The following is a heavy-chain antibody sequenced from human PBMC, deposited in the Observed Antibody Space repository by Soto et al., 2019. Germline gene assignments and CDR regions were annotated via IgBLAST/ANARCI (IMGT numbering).Heavy chain of an antibody. CDR1: GLTFGDYA. CDR3: TRYQAAAADY. D-gene: IGHD6-13*01. V-gene: IGHV3-49*03. J-gene: IGHJ4*02. Sequence: GGSLRLSCTTSGLTFGDYAMAWFRQAPGKGLEWVTFIRSKAFGGTTEYAASVRGRFTISREDSKSVAYLHMNSLKTEDTALYYCTRYQAAAADYWGQGTLVTVSS. CDR2: IRSKAFGGTT.